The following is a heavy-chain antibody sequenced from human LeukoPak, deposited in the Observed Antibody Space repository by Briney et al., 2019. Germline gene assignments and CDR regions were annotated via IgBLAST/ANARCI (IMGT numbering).Heavy chain of an antibody. CDR3: ARPRADSSSFGHWFDP. V-gene: IGHV4-39*01. CDR1: GGSISSSSYY. CDR2: IYYSGST. J-gene: IGHJ5*02. Sequence: SETLSLTCTVSGGSISSSSYYWGWIRQPPGKGLEWIGSIYYSGSTYYNPSLKSRVTISVDTSKNQFSLKLSSVTAADTAVYYCARPRADSSSFGHWFDPWGQGTLVTVSS. D-gene: IGHD6-13*01.